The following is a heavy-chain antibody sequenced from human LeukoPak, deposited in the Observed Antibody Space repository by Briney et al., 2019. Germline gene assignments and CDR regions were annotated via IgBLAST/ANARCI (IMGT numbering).Heavy chain of an antibody. Sequence: PSETLSLTCTVSGVSISSGGYYWSWIRQHPGKGLEWIGYIYYSGSTYYNPSLKSRVTISVDTSKNQFSLKLSSVTAADTAVYYCARDEAAAGKYWYFDLWGRGTLVTVSS. CDR3: ARDEAAAGKYWYFDL. D-gene: IGHD6-13*01. V-gene: IGHV4-31*03. J-gene: IGHJ2*01. CDR2: IYYSGST. CDR1: GVSISSGGYY.